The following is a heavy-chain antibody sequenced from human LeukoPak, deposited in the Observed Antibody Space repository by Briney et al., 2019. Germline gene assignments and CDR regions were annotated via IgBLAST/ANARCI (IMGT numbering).Heavy chain of an antibody. V-gene: IGHV4-59*01. J-gene: IGHJ4*02. Sequence: SETLSLTCTVSGGSISSNYWSWIRQPPGKGLEWIGYIYYGGSTDYNPSLKSRVTISVDTSKNQFSLKLNSVTAADTAVYYCARGHYYDSSGYAIRLDYWGQGTLVTVSS. CDR3: ARGHYYDSSGYAIRLDY. CDR1: GGSISSNY. D-gene: IGHD3-22*01. CDR2: IYYGGST.